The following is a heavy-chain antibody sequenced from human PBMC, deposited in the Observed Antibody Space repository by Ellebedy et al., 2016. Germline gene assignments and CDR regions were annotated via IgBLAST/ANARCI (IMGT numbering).Heavy chain of an antibody. D-gene: IGHD4-17*01. CDR3: AYRRIYGDYFDF. Sequence: SGPTLVKPTETLTLTCIVSGFSLSHTSMGVSWIRQPPGKALEWLALIYWDDDKRYSPSLRGRISTTKDTSKSQVVLELTNMDPADTATYFCAYRRIYGDYFDFWGQGILVTVSS. CDR2: IYWDDDK. V-gene: IGHV2-5*02. CDR1: GFSLSHTSMG. J-gene: IGHJ4*02.